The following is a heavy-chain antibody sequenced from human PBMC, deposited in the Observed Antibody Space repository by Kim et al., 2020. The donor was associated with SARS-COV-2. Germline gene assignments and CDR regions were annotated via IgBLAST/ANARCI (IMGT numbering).Heavy chain of an antibody. CDR2: IYTSGST. V-gene: IGHV4-4*07. J-gene: IGHJ6*02. D-gene: IGHD1-26*01. CDR3: ARDQKAGIVGATGHYYYYYGMDV. Sequence: SETLSLTCTVSGGSISSYYWSWIRQPAGKGLEWIGRIYTSGSTNYNPSLKSRVTMSVDTSKNQFSLKLSSVTAADTAVYYCARDQKAGIVGATGHYYYYYGMDVWGQWTTVTVSS. CDR1: GGSISSYY.